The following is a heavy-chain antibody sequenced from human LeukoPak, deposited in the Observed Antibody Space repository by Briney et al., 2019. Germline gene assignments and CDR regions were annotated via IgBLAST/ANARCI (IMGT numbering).Heavy chain of an antibody. CDR1: GGSISSYY. V-gene: IGHV4-59*12. CDR3: ARGNPPDYDYVWGSLYYFDY. J-gene: IGHJ4*02. CDR2: IYYSGST. D-gene: IGHD3-16*01. Sequence: SETLSLTCTVSGGSISSYYWSWIRQSPGKGLEWIGYIYYSGSTNYNPSLKSRVTRSVDTSKNQFSLKLSSVTAADTAVYYCARGNPPDYDYVWGSLYYFDYWGQGTLVTVSS.